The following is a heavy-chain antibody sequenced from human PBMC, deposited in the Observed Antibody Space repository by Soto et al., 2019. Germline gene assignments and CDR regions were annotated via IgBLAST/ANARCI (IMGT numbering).Heavy chain of an antibody. CDR1: GFTVSSYA. CDR3: ARDGFQYDDGGYYEFDY. V-gene: IGHV3-23*01. J-gene: IGHJ4*02. Sequence: GSLRLSCAASGFTVSSYAMNWVRQAPGKGLEWVSVISDNGGRTYYADSVKGRFTISRDNSKNTLYLQMNSLRAEDTALYYCARDGFQYDDGGYYEFDYWGQGTMVTVS. CDR2: ISDNGGRT. D-gene: IGHD3-22*01.